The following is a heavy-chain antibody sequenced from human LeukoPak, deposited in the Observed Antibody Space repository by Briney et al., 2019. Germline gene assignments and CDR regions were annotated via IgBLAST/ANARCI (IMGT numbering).Heavy chain of an antibody. V-gene: IGHV3-30*18. J-gene: IGHJ4*02. CDR1: GFTFSSYG. D-gene: IGHD3-22*01. CDR2: ISHDGSNK. Sequence: GGSLRLSCAASGFTFSSYGMHWVRQAPGKGLEWVAAISHDGSNKYYADSVKGRFTISRDNSKTTLYLQMNSLRAEDTAVYNCAKDGYDGSGAYIDYWGQGTLVTVSS. CDR3: AKDGYDGSGAYIDY.